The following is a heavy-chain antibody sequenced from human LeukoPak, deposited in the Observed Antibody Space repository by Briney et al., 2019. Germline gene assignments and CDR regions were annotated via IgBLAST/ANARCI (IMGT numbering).Heavy chain of an antibody. V-gene: IGHV3-15*01. J-gene: IGHJ4*02. Sequence: GGSLRLSCAASGFTFSNAWMSWVRQAPGKGLEWVGRIKSKTDGGTTDYAAPVKGRFTISRDDSKNTLYLQMNSLKTEDTAVYYCTTDSPSHGSGVDYWGQGTLVTVSS. CDR1: GFTFSNAW. CDR3: TTDSPSHGSGVDY. D-gene: IGHD3-10*01. CDR2: IKSKTDGGTT.